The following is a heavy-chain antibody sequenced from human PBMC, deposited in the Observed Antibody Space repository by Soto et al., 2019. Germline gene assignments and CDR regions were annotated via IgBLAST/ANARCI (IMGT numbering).Heavy chain of an antibody. V-gene: IGHV1-8*01. CDR2: MNPNSGNT. D-gene: IGHD2-15*01. J-gene: IGHJ5*02. CDR1: GYTFTSYY. Sequence: VASVKLSCKASGYTFTSYYINWVRQATGQGLEWMGWMNPNSGNTGYAQKFQGRVTMTRNTSISTAYMELSSLRSEDTAVYYCALNLGYCSGGSCFYNWFDPWGQGTLVTVSS. CDR3: ALNLGYCSGGSCFYNWFDP.